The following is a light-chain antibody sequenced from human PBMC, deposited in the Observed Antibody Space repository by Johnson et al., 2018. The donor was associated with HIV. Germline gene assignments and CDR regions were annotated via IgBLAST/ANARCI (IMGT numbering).Light chain of an antibody. J-gene: IGLJ1*01. CDR3: ATWASSLRWV. V-gene: IGLV1-51*02. Sequence: QSVLTQPPSVSAAPGQKVTISCSGSSSNIGKNYVSWYQQFPGTAPKLLIYENNKRPSGIPERFSGSKSGTSATLGITGLPTGDEADYYCATWASSLRWVFGTGTKVTVL. CDR2: ENN. CDR1: SSNIGKNY.